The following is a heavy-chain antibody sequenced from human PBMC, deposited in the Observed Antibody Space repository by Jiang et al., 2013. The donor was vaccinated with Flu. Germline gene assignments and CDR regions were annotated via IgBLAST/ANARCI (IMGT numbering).Heavy chain of an antibody. CDR1: GGSISSSSYY. CDR2: IYYSGST. Sequence: GPGLVKPSETLSLTCTVSGGSISSSSYYWGWIRQPPGKGLEWIGSIYYSGSTYYNPSLKSRVTISVDTSKNQFSLKLSSVTAADTAVYYCARPEDTADYFDYWGQGTLVTVSS. CDR3: ARPEDTADYFDY. D-gene: IGHD2-15*01. V-gene: IGHV4-39*01. J-gene: IGHJ4*02.